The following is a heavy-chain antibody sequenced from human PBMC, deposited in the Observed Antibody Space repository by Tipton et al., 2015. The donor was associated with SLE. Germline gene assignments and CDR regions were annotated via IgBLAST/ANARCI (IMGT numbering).Heavy chain of an antibody. CDR3: ASSSGGSSINWFDP. V-gene: IGHV4-34*01. D-gene: IGHD2-15*01. Sequence: TLSLTCAVYGGSFSGYYWSWIRQPPGKGLEWIGEINHSGSTNYNPSLKSRVTISVDTSKNQFSLKLTSVTAADTAVYYCASSSGGSSINWFDPWGQGTLVTVSS. J-gene: IGHJ5*02. CDR1: GGSFSGYY. CDR2: INHSGST.